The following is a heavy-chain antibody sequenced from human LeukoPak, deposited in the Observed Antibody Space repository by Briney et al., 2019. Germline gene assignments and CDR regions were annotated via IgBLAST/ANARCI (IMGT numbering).Heavy chain of an antibody. Sequence: ASVKVSCKASGYTFTSYDINWVRQATGQGLEWMGWMNPNSGNTGYAQKFQGRVTMTRNTSISTAYMELSSLRSEDTAVYYCATAVYFDSTGYYFHFDIWGQGTMVTVSS. J-gene: IGHJ3*02. CDR3: ATAVYFDSTGYYFHFDI. V-gene: IGHV1-8*01. CDR2: MNPNSGNT. D-gene: IGHD3-22*01. CDR1: GYTFTSYD.